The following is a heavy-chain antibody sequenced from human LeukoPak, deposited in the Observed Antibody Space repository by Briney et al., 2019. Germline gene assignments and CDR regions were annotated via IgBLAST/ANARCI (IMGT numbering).Heavy chain of an antibody. J-gene: IGHJ4*02. CDR3: AKEVATIGGLLDC. Sequence: GGCLRLSCAASGFTFSSYDMSWVCQALGKGLEWVSYVSSSGSTIYYEDSVKGLFTISRDNTKNSLYQQMNSLRAEDTAVYYCAKEVATIGGLLDCWGRGTLVTVCS. CDR2: VSSSGSTI. CDR1: GFTFSSYD. D-gene: IGHD5-12*01. V-gene: IGHV3-48*03.